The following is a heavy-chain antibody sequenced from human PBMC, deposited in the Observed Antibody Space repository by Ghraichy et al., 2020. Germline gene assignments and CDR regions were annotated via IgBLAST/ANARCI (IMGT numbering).Heavy chain of an antibody. D-gene: IGHD2-15*01. V-gene: IGHV3-30-3*01. CDR1: GFTFSSYA. CDR2: ISYDGSNK. CDR3: ARDRLVVVAANSYFDY. J-gene: IGHJ4*02. Sequence: GGSLRLSCAASGFTFSSYAMHWVRQAPGKGLEWVAVISYDGSNKYYAESVKGRFTISSDDSKNTLYLQMNSLRAEDTAVYYCARDRLVVVAANSYFDYWGQGTLVTVSS.